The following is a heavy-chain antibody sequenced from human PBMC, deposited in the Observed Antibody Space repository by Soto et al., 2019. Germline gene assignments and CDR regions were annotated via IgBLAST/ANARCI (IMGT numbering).Heavy chain of an antibody. J-gene: IGHJ5*02. Sequence: QVQLQQWGAGLLKPSETLSLTCAVYGGSFSGYYWSWIRQPPGKGLEWIGEINHSGSTNYNPSLKSRVTISVDTSMNQFSLKLSSVTAADTAVYYCARGGYCSGGSCYRYWFDPWGQGTLVTVSS. CDR1: GGSFSGYY. CDR3: ARGGYCSGGSCYRYWFDP. V-gene: IGHV4-34*01. D-gene: IGHD2-15*01. CDR2: INHSGST.